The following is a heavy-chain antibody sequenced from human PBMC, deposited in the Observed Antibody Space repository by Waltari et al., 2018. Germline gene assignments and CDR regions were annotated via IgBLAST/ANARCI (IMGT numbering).Heavy chain of an antibody. Sequence: QVQLQESGPGLVKPSQTLSLTCTVSGASISSAGYYWRWIRQHPGKGLEWIGYIYYSGNTYSNPSLKSRVAMSVDTSKNQFSLKLSSVTAADTAVYYCARSHGIVVAGAYYLDYWGQGTLVTVSS. CDR2: IYYSGNT. J-gene: IGHJ4*02. D-gene: IGHD6-19*01. CDR1: GASISSAGYY. CDR3: ARSHGIVVAGAYYLDY. V-gene: IGHV4-31*03.